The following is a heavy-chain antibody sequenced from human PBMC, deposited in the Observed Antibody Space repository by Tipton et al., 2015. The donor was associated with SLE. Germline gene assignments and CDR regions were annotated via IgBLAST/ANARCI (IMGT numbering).Heavy chain of an antibody. J-gene: IGHJ4*02. CDR1: GGSFSGYH. V-gene: IGHV4-34*01. CDR3: AGAVGTAAGLRDY. D-gene: IGHD6-13*01. CDR2: IADTGSP. Sequence: LRLSCAVYGGSFSGYHWTWIRQPPGPGLEWIGEIADTGSPNYNPSLKSRVTISLDTSMSQFSLILNSLTAADTAVYYCAGAVGTAAGLRDYWGQGTLVTVSS.